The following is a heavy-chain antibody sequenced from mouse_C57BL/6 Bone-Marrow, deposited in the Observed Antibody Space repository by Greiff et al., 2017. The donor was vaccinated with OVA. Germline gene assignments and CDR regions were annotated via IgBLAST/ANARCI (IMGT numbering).Heavy chain of an antibody. CDR2: IYPGSGST. J-gene: IGHJ3*01. D-gene: IGHD1-3*01. Sequence: VQLQQPGAELVKPGASVKMSCKASGYTFTSYWITWVKQRPGQGLEWIGDIYPGSGSTNYNAKFKSKATLTVDTSSSTVYMQLSSLTSEDSAVYYGARLPYGSSAWFAYWGQGTLVTVSA. CDR3: ARLPYGSSAWFAY. V-gene: IGHV1-55*01. CDR1: GYTFTSYW.